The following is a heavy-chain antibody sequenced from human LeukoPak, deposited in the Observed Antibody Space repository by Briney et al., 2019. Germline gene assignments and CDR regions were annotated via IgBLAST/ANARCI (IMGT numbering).Heavy chain of an antibody. CDR1: GGSISSYY. D-gene: IGHD5-24*01. CDR3: ARTGDGYNYYNYYYMDV. V-gene: IGHV4-59*01. Sequence: SETLSLTCTVSGGSISSYYWSWIRQSPGKGLEWIGYIYYSGSTNYNPSLKSRVTISVDMPNNQFSLKMSSVTAADTAVYYCARTGDGYNYYNYYYMDVWGKGTTVTVTS. J-gene: IGHJ6*03. CDR2: IYYSGST.